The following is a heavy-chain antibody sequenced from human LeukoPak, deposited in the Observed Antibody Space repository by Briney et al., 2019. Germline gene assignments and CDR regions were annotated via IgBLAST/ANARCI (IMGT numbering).Heavy chain of an antibody. CDR2: IYYSGST. J-gene: IGHJ4*02. CDR1: GGSISSYY. CDR3: ATGDASSRPYYFDY. V-gene: IGHV4-39*01. Sequence: SETLSLTCTVSGGSISSYYWGWIRQPPGKGLEWIGSIYYSGSTYYNPSLKSRVTISVDTSKNQFSLKLSSVTAADTAVYYCATGDASSRPYYFDYWGQGTLVTVSS. D-gene: IGHD6-13*01.